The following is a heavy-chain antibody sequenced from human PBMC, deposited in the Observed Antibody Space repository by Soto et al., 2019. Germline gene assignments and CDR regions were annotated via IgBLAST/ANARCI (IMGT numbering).Heavy chain of an antibody. Sequence: PSETLSLTCTVSGGSISSSSYYWGWIRQPPGKGLEWIGSIYYSGSTYYNPSLKSRVTISVDTSKNQFSLKLSSVTAADTAVYYCARQPYYYGSGSHTDDAFDIWGQGTMVTVSS. J-gene: IGHJ3*02. D-gene: IGHD3-10*01. V-gene: IGHV4-39*01. CDR3: ARQPYYYGSGSHTDDAFDI. CDR1: GGSISSSSYY. CDR2: IYYSGST.